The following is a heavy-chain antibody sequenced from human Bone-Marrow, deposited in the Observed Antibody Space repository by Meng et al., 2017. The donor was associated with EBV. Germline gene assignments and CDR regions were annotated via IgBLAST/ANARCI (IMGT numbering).Heavy chain of an antibody. CDR1: GGSFSGYY. V-gene: IGHV4-34*01. CDR3: ARGGRASARAGVGHDF. J-gene: IGHJ4*02. Sequence: VALQQRVAGRLQPSGTLPLPCVVYGGSFSGYYWSWIRQPPGKGLEWIGEINHSGSNNYNPSLKSRLTISVDTSKSQFSLKLSSVTAADTAVYYCARGGRASARAGVGHDFWGQGTLVTVSS. D-gene: IGHD6-6*01. CDR2: INHSGSN.